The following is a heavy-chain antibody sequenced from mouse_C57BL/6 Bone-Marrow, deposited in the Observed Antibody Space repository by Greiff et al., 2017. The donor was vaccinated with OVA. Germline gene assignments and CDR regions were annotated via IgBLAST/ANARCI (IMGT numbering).Heavy chain of an antibody. Sequence: EVMLVESGGGLVQPKGSLKLSCAASGFSFNTYAMNWVRQAPGKGLEWVARIRSKSNNYATYYADSVKDRFTISSDDSESMLYLQMNNLKTEDTAMYYCVRLSGYYGISYGYFDVWGTGTTVTVSS. CDR1: GFSFNTYA. D-gene: IGHD1-1*01. V-gene: IGHV10-1*01. CDR3: VRLSGYYGISYGYFDV. CDR2: IRSKSNNYAT. J-gene: IGHJ1*03.